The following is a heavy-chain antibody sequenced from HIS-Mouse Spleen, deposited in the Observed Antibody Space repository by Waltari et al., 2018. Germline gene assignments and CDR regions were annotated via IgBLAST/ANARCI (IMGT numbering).Heavy chain of an antibody. V-gene: IGHV3-9*01. CDR2: ISWNSGSI. J-gene: IGHJ3*02. CDR1: GFTFYDYA. CDR3: AKNWVYGLDDSAFDI. D-gene: IGHD3-22*01. Sequence: EVQLVESGGGLVQPGRSLRLSCAASGFTFYDYAMHWVRQAPGKGLGWVSGISWNSGSIGYADSVKGRFNISRDNAKNSLYLQMNSLRAEDTALYYCAKNWVYGLDDSAFDIWGQGTMVTVSS.